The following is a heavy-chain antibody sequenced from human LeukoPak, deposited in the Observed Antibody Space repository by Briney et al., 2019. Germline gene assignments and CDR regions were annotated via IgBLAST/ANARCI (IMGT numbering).Heavy chain of an antibody. CDR2: IRSSGTDL. J-gene: IGHJ4*02. V-gene: IGHV3-21*01. D-gene: IGHD6-13*01. CDR1: GFTFRSYT. Sequence: GGSLRLSCAASGFTFRSYTMNWVRQTPAKGLEWVSSIRSSGTDLYYADSVRGRFIISRDNAKNSLYLQVNSLRAEDTAAYYCARADFRGSSWDYAYWGQGALVTVSS. CDR3: ARADFRGSSWDYAY.